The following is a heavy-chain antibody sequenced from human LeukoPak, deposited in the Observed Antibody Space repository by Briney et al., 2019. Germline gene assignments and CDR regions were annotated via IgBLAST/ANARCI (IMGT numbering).Heavy chain of an antibody. CDR1: GGSISSGSYY. CDR2: IYYSGST. Sequence: PSETLSLTCTVSGGSISSGSYYWSWIRQPPGKGLEWIGYIYYSGSTNYNPSLKSRVTISVDTSKNQFSLKLSSVTAADTAVYYCARSNIYGDPPTFQHWGQGTLVTVSS. D-gene: IGHD4-17*01. J-gene: IGHJ1*01. CDR3: ARSNIYGDPPTFQH. V-gene: IGHV4-61*01.